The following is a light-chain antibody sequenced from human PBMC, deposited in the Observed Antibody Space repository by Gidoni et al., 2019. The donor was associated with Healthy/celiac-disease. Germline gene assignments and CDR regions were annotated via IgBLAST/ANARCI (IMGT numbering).Light chain of an antibody. CDR3: QQYGSSPSYT. Sequence: ILLKQSPATRTLSPGERATLSCRASLSVSSSYLAWYQQKPGQAPRLLIYGASSRATGIPDRFSGSGSGTDFTLTISRLEPEDFAVYYCQQYGSSPSYTFGQGTKLEIK. V-gene: IGKV3-20*01. J-gene: IGKJ2*01. CDR2: GAS. CDR1: LSVSSSY.